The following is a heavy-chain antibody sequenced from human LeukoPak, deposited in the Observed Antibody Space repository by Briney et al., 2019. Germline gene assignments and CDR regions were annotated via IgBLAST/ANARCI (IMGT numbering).Heavy chain of an antibody. CDR3: ARDSVAGGGNFAS. D-gene: IGHD3-16*01. J-gene: IGHJ4*02. CDR1: GGSISSYY. CDR2: IYYSGST. V-gene: IGHV4-59*12. Sequence: SQTLSLTCTVSGGSISSYYLSWIRQPPGKGLEWIGYIYYSGSTNYNPSLKSRVTISVDTSKNQFSQKLRSVTAANTAVYYCARDSVAGGGNFASWGQGTLVTVSS.